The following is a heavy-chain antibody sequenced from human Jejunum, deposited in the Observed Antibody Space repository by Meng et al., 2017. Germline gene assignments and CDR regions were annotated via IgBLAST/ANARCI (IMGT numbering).Heavy chain of an antibody. CDR3: ARGAGWYPS. J-gene: IGHJ5*02. D-gene: IGHD6-19*01. CDR2: IYYTGKT. Sequence: QEQLQESGQGLVKPSATLSLTCTVSGGSISNDYWSWLRQPPGKGPEWLAYIYYTGKTNYNPSLKSRLTISIDTSKNQFSLKLNSVTAADTAVYYCARGAGWYPSWGQGTLVTVSS. V-gene: IGHV4-59*01. CDR1: GGSISNDY.